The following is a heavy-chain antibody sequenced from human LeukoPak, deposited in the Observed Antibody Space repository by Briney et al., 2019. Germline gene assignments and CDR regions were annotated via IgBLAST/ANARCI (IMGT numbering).Heavy chain of an antibody. CDR1: GDSIGSHY. V-gene: IGHV4-59*11. J-gene: IGHJ3*02. D-gene: IGHD3-22*01. CDR3: ARDYYDSRGEAFDI. Sequence: SETLSLTCTVSGDSIGSHYWSWIRQPPGKGLECIGYIFYVGSTNYNPSLKSRVTISADTSKNHFSLKLNSVTAADTAVYYCARDYYDSRGEAFDIWGQGTMVTVSS. CDR2: IFYVGST.